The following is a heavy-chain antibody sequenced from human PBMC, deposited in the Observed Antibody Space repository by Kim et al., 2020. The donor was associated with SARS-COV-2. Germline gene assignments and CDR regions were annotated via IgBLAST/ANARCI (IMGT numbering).Heavy chain of an antibody. V-gene: IGHV3-21*01. Sequence: IYNADSSKGRFTIPRDNAKNSLFLQMSSRRAEDTAVYYCARDGDYAAFDIWGQGTMVTVSS. CDR3: ARDGDYAAFDI. CDR2: I. J-gene: IGHJ3*02. D-gene: IGHD4-17*01.